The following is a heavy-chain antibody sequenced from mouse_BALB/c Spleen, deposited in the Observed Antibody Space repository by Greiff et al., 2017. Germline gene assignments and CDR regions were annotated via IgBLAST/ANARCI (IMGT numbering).Heavy chain of an antibody. CDR1: GFSFTSYG. J-gene: IGHJ3*01. CDR2: ICSGGST. CDR3: ARGGDFDGGFAY. V-gene: IGHV2-2*02. Sequence: QVQLQQSGPGLVQPSQSLSITCTASGFSFTSYGVHWVRQSPGKGLEWLGVICSGGSTDYNAAFISRLSISKDNSTSQVYFKMNSLQANDTAIYYCARGGDFDGGFAYWGQGTLVTVSA.